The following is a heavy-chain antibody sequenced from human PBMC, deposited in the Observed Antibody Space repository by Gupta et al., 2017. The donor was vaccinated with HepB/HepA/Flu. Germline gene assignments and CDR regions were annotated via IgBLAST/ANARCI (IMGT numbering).Heavy chain of an antibody. V-gene: IGHV4-39*01. CDR3: ARRLTPTWYVDL. J-gene: IGHJ2*01. CDR1: GGSISSRSYY. CDR2: IYDSGST. Sequence: QVQLQESGPGLVKPSETLSLACTVSGGSISSRSYYWGWIRQPPGKGLEWLGNIYDSGSTYDNPSLKSRVTLFVDTSKNQFSLRLSSVTAADTAVYYCARRLTPTWYVDLWGRGTRVTVSS.